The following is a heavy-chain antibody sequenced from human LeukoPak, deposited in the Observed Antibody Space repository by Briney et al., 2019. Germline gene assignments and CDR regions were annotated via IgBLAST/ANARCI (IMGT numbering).Heavy chain of an antibody. J-gene: IGHJ6*02. Sequence: GGSLRLSCAASGFTFSSYAMHWVRQAPGKGLEWVAVISYDGSNKYYADSVKGRFTISRDNSKNTLHLQMNSLRAEDTAVYYCARVRTTGSYYGMDVWGQGTTVTVSS. D-gene: IGHD3-10*01. CDR1: GFTFSSYA. V-gene: IGHV3-30-3*01. CDR2: ISYDGSNK. CDR3: ARVRTTGSYYGMDV.